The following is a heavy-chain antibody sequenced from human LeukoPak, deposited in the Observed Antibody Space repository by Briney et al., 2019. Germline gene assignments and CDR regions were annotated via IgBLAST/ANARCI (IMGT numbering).Heavy chain of an antibody. D-gene: IGHD3-3*01. CDR3: AKDVAIKHYTLKYYHFCSCYYHFDF. V-gene: IGHV3-23*01. CDR2: ISGSGGST. J-gene: IGHJ4*02. Sequence: GGSLRLSCAASGFTFSSYAMSWVRQAPGKGLEWVSAISGSGGSTYYADSVKGRFTISRDNSKNTLYLQMNSLRAEGTAVYYYAKDVAIKHYTLKYYHFCSCYYHFDFWGQGTLVTVSS. CDR1: GFTFSSYA.